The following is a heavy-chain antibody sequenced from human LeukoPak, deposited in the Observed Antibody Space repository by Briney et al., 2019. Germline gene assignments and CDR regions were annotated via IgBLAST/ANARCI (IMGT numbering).Heavy chain of an antibody. Sequence: GSLRLSCAASGFAFSRLAMSWIRQPPGKGLEWIGSIYYSGNTYYRPSLKSRVSISVDTSKNQFSLKLSSVTAADTAIYYCARQGGYVSPATNWGQGTLVTVSS. D-gene: IGHD1-14*01. CDR2: IYYSGNT. CDR3: ARQGGYVSPATN. CDR1: GFAFSRLA. J-gene: IGHJ4*02. V-gene: IGHV4-38-2*01.